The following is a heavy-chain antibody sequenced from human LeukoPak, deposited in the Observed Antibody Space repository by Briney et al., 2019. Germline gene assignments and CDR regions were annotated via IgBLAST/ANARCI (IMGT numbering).Heavy chain of an antibody. D-gene: IGHD3-10*01. CDR3: ARGSGSGGWFDP. J-gene: IGHJ5*02. Sequence: ASVKVSCKASGGTFSSYAISWVRQAPGQGLEWMGWINPKTGGTNFAQKFQGRVTMTRDMSITTAYMELSSLRSDDTAVYFCARGSGSGGWFDPWGQGTLVTVSS. V-gene: IGHV1-2*02. CDR2: INPKTGGT. CDR1: GGTFSSYA.